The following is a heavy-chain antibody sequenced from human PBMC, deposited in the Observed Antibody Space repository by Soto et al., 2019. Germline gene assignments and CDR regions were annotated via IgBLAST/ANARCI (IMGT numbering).Heavy chain of an antibody. D-gene: IGHD2-8*01. Sequence: SETLSLTCTVSGGSITSSRGYFWGWVRQPPGQSLEWIGSVDYSGKTYYKPSLQSRVTISADTSKNQFSLKVNSVTAADTAVYYCARDNGGHRTINWGQGTLVTVSS. CDR2: VDYSGKT. CDR3: ARDNGGHRTIN. V-gene: IGHV4-39*01. CDR1: GGSITSSRGYF. J-gene: IGHJ4*02.